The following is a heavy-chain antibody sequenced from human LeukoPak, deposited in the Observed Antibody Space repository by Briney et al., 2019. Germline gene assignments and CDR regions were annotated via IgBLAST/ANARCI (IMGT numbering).Heavy chain of an antibody. CDR3: TTFGYNAYFDY. V-gene: IGHV3-15*01. CDR2: IKSKTDGGTT. J-gene: IGHJ4*02. Sequence: GGSLRLSCAASGFTFSNAWMSWVRQAPGTGLEWVGRIKSKTDGGTTDYTAPVKGRFTISRDDSRNTLYLQMNSLQTEDTAVYYCTTFGYNAYFDYWGQGTLVTVSS. CDR1: GFTFSNAW. D-gene: IGHD5-24*01.